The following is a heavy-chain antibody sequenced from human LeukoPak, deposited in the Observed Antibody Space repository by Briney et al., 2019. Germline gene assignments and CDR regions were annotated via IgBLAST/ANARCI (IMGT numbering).Heavy chain of an antibody. CDR3: AGSTLYLLIVAPGA. J-gene: IGHJ5*02. CDR2: IYHSGST. D-gene: IGHD3-3*01. V-gene: IGHV4-38-2*01. CDR1: GYSLSTGYY. Sequence: SETLSLNCAVPGYSLSTGYYWGWIRQPPGKGLEWIGSIYHSGSTFYNPSLKSRVTMSLDTSKNQFSLNLMSVTAADTAIYYCAGSTLYLLIVAPGAWGQGTQVTVSS.